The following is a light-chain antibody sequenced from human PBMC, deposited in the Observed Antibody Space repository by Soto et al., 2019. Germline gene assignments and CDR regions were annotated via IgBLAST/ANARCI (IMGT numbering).Light chain of an antibody. J-gene: IGLJ3*02. Sequence: QSALTQPASVSGSPGQSITISCTGTSSDIGGYNYVTWYQQHPGNAPKLMIYEVSNRPSGVSIRFSGSKSGNTASLTISGLQAEDEADYYCSSYTSPSSWVFGGGTKVTVL. CDR1: SSDIGGYNY. CDR3: SSYTSPSSWV. V-gene: IGLV2-14*01. CDR2: EVS.